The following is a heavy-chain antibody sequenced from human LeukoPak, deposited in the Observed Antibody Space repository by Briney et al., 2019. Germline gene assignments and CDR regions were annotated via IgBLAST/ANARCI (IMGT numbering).Heavy chain of an antibody. V-gene: IGHV1-2*02. Sequence: GASVKVSSKASGYTFTGYYMHWVRPAPGQGLEWMGWINPNSGGTNYAQKFQGRVTMTRDTSISTAYMELSRLRSDDTAVYYCAREGIAVAGTLIEGQKRYYFDYWGQGTLVTVSS. J-gene: IGHJ4*02. CDR3: AREGIAVAGTLIEGQKRYYFDY. D-gene: IGHD6-19*01. CDR1: GYTFTGYY. CDR2: INPNSGGT.